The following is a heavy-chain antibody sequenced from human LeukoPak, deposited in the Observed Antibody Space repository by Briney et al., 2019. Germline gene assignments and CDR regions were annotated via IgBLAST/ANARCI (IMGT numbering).Heavy chain of an antibody. CDR1: GGSISSYY. CDR2: IYYSGST. J-gene: IGHJ4*02. CDR3: ARVGYYYDSSGYYYLDY. V-gene: IGHV4-59*01. Sequence: SETLSLTCTVSGGSISSYYWSWIRQPPGKGLEWIGYIYYSGSTNYNPSLKSRVTISVDTSKNQFSLKLSSVTATDTAVYYCARVGYYYDSSGYYYLDYWGQGTLVTVSS. D-gene: IGHD3-22*01.